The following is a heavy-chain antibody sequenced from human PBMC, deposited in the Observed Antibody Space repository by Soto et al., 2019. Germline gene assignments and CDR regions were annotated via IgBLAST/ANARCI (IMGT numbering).Heavy chain of an antibody. Sequence: GWSLRLSCAASGFTFSSYAMSWVRQAPGKGLEWVSAISGSGGSTYYADSVKGRFTISRDNSKNTLYLQMNSLRAEDTAVYYCAKDLLFAMTTVVTPGVDYWGQGTLVTVSS. CDR2: ISGSGGST. J-gene: IGHJ4*02. D-gene: IGHD4-17*01. CDR1: GFTFSSYA. CDR3: AKDLLFAMTTVVTPGVDY. V-gene: IGHV3-23*01.